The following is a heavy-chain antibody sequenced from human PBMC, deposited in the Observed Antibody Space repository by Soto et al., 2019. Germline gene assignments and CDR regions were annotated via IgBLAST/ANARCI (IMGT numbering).Heavy chain of an antibody. CDR1: GGSISSGGYY. CDR3: ARGKQLVRDLDY. CDR2: IYYSGST. J-gene: IGHJ4*02. Sequence: LSLTCTVSGGSISSGGYYWSWIRQHPGKGLEWIGYIYYSGSTYYNPSLKSRVTISVDTSKNQFSLKLSSVTAADTAVYYCARGKQLVRDLDYWGQGTLVTVSS. V-gene: IGHV4-30-4*08. D-gene: IGHD6-13*01.